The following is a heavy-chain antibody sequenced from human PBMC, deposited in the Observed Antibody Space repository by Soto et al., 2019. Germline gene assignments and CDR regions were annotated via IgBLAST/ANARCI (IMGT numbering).Heavy chain of an antibody. CDR1: GHSISSTDN. V-gene: IGHV4-38-2*01. Sequence: SETLSFTCAVSGHSISSTDNWGWIRQPPGKGLEWIGSYYLDGGTSYNPSLKSRVTISADTSKNQFSLKLTSVTAADTAVYYCARDSVYFDYWGRGTLVTVSS. CDR3: ARDSVYFDY. J-gene: IGHJ4*01. CDR2: YYLDGGT. D-gene: IGHD3-10*01.